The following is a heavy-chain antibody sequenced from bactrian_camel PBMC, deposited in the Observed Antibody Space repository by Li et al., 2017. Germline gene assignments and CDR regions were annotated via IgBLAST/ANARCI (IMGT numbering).Heavy chain of an antibody. J-gene: IGHJ4*01. CDR1: LYIYSSYC. CDR2: HYTGTATT. CDR3: AASPATISLWTTWVPY. Sequence: HVQLVESGGGSVQAGGSLRLSCEISLYIYSSYCMGWFRQAPGKEREAVAAHYTGTATTYVADSVKGRFAISEDNSKKVLYLQMNSLQPEDTAMYYCAASPATISLWTTWVPYWGQGTQVTVS. D-gene: IGHD5*01. V-gene: IGHV3S1*01.